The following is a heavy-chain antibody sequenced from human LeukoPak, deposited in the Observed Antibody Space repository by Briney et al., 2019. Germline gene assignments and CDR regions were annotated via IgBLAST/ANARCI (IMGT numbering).Heavy chain of an antibody. CDR3: ARDGGYSYGYLY. Sequence: SETLSLTCTVSGGSISSGSYYWSWIRQPDGKGLEWIGRIYTSGSTNYNPSLKSRVTISVDTSKNQFSLKLSSVTAADTAVYYCARDGGYSYGYLYWGQGTLVTVSS. J-gene: IGHJ4*02. V-gene: IGHV4-61*02. CDR1: GGSISSGSYY. D-gene: IGHD5-18*01. CDR2: IYTSGST.